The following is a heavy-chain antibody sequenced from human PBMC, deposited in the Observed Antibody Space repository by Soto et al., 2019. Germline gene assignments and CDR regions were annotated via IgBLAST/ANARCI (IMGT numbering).Heavy chain of an antibody. CDR1: GGSFSGYY. CDR2: INHSGST. Sequence: QVQLQQWGAGLLKPSETLSLTCAVYGGSFSGYYWTWIRQPPGTGLEWIGEINHSGSTNYNPSLKSRVTISVDTSMNQFSLKLTSVTAADTAVYYWARDKITGLFDYWGQGTLVTVSS. V-gene: IGHV4-34*01. CDR3: ARDKITGLFDY. D-gene: IGHD2-8*02. J-gene: IGHJ4*02.